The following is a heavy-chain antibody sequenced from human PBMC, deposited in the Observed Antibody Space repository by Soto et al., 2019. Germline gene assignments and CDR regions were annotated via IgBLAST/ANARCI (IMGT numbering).Heavy chain of an antibody. CDR1: GFTFGDYA. CDR2: IRSKAYGGTT. D-gene: IGHD4-17*01. V-gene: IGHV3-49*03. J-gene: IGHJ4*02. Sequence: PGGSLRLSCTASGFTFGDYAMSWFRQAPGKGLELVGFIRSKAYGGTTEYAASVKGRFTISRDDSKSIAYLQMNSLKTEDTAVYYCTRDKLRYGDYPFDYCGQGTLVTVSS. CDR3: TRDKLRYGDYPFDY.